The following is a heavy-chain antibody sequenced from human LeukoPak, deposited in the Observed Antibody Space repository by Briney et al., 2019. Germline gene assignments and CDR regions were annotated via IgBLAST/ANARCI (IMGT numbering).Heavy chain of an antibody. CDR3: AKEAGYSGYDYPDY. D-gene: IGHD5-12*01. V-gene: IGHV3-23*01. CDR1: GFTFSSYA. Sequence: GGSLRLSCAASGFTFSSYAMSWVRQAPGEGREWVSAISGSGYSTYYADSVKGRFTISRDNSKNTLYLQMNSLRAEDTAVYYCAKEAGYSGYDYPDYWGQGTLVTVSS. J-gene: IGHJ4*02. CDR2: ISGSGYST.